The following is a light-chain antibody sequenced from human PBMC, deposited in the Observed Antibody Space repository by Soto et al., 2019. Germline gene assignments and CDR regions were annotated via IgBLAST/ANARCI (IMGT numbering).Light chain of an antibody. CDR3: QVWNISTDHYV. V-gene: IGLV3-21*02. CDR2: DDN. Sequence: SYELTQPPSVSVAPGQTARITCGGNNIGSTSVHWYKQRPGQAPVLVVYDDNDRPSGIPGRFSGFNSENTATLTITRVEAGDEADYYCQVWNISTDHYVFGSGTNVTVL. CDR1: NIGSTS. J-gene: IGLJ1*01.